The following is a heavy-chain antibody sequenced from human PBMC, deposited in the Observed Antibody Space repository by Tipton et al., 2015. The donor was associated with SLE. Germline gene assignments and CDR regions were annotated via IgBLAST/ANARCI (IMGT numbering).Heavy chain of an antibody. D-gene: IGHD3-10*01. CDR1: GGSISSYY. J-gene: IGHJ3*02. CDR2: FFYSGSS. V-gene: IGHV4-59*01. Sequence: LRLSCTVSGGSISSYYWNWFRQPPGRGLEWIGHFFYSGSSNYNPSLKSRVTISVDTSKNQFSLKLSFVTAADTAVYYCAGGFAFDIWGQGTMVTVSS. CDR3: AGGFAFDI.